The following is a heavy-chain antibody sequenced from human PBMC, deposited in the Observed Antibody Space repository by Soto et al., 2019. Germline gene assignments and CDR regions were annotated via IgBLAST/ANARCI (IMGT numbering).Heavy chain of an antibody. CDR2: ISGHNGNT. CDR3: ARHRFNYYDDTVYYYLDY. D-gene: IGHD3-22*01. V-gene: IGHV1-18*04. J-gene: IGHJ4*02. Sequence: RASVKVSCKASGYSFTSYGISWVRQAPGQGPEWMGWISGHNGNTNHPQSLQGRVTMTTDTSRNTAYMELRSLRSDDTAVYYCARHRFNYYDDTVYYYLDYWGQGTLVTVSS. CDR1: GYSFTSYG.